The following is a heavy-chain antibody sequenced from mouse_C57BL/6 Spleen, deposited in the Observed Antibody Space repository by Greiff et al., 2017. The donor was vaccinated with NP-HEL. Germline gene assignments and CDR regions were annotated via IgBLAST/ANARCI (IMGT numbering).Heavy chain of an antibody. Sequence: EVQLQQSGPELVKPGASVKISCKASGYTFTDYYMNWVKQSHGKSLEWIGDINPNNGGTSYNQKFKGKATLTVDKSSSTAYMELRSLTSEDSAVYYCAREDDYLYYFDYWGQGTTLTVSS. CDR1: GYTFTDYY. J-gene: IGHJ2*01. V-gene: IGHV1-26*01. CDR3: AREDDYLYYFDY. D-gene: IGHD2-4*01. CDR2: INPNNGGT.